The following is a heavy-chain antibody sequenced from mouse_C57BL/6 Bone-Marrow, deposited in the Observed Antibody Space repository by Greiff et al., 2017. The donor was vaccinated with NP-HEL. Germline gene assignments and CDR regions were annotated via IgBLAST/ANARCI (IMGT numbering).Heavy chain of an antibody. V-gene: IGHV1-81*01. CDR3: ASRNPWFAY. CDR2: IYPRSGNT. CDR1: GYTFTSYG. Sequence: VKLVESGAELARPGASVKLSCKASGYTFTSYGISWVKQRTGQGLEWIGEIYPRSGNTYYNEKFKGKATLTADKSSSTAYMELRSLTSEDSAVYFCASRNPWFAYWGQGTLVTVSA. D-gene: IGHD2-1*01. J-gene: IGHJ3*01.